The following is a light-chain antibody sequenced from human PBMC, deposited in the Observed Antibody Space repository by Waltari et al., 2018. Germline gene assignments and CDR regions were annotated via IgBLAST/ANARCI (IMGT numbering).Light chain of an antibody. CDR3: SSYTGIRSVI. CDR2: EVN. V-gene: IGLV2-8*01. J-gene: IGLJ2*01. Sequence: QSALTQPPSASGSPGQSVTISCSGSSRDVGSYIHVSWYQQHPGKAPRLIIYEVNKRPSGAPDRFSGPKSGNTASLTASVLQSEDEAVYFCSSYTGIRSVIFGGGTHLSVL. CDR1: SRDVGSYIH.